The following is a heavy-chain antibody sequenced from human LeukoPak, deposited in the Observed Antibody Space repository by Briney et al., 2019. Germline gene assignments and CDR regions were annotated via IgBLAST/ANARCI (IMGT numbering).Heavy chain of an antibody. V-gene: IGHV3-21*01. CDR3: ARGWGIASSNDY. J-gene: IGHJ4*02. D-gene: IGHD7-27*01. CDR2: ISSSSSYI. CDR1: GFTFSSYS. Sequence: GGSLRLSCAASGFTFSSYSMNWVRQAPGKGLEWVSSISSSSSYIYYADSVKGRFTISRDNAKNSLYLQMNSLRAEDTAVYYCARGWGIASSNDYWGQGTLVTVSS.